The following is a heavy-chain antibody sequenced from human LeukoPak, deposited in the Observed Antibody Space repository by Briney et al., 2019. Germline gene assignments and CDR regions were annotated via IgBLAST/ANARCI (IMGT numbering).Heavy chain of an antibody. J-gene: IGHJ4*02. CDR3: ATDCSGSSCYPAGFDY. V-gene: IGHV4-59*12. Sequence: SETLSLTCTVSGGSISNYYWSWIRQPPGKGLEWIGYIYYSGSTNYNPSLRSRVTQSIDTSKNQFSLKLSSVTAADTAVYYCATDCSGSSCYPAGFDYWGQGILVTVSS. CDR2: IYYSGST. CDR1: GGSISNYY. D-gene: IGHD2-15*01.